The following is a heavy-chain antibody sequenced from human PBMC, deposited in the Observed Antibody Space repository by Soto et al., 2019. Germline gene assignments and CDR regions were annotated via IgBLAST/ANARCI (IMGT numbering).Heavy chain of an antibody. CDR2: ISYDGSNK. J-gene: IGHJ5*02. D-gene: IGHD6-13*01. CDR3: AKDSEQLVYNWFDP. CDR1: GFTFSSYG. Sequence: GGSLRLSCAASGFTFSSYGMHWVRQAPGKGLEWVAVISYDGSNKYYADSVKGRFTISRDNSKNTLYLQMNSLRAEDTAVYYCAKDSEQLVYNWFDPWGQGTLVTVSS. V-gene: IGHV3-30*18.